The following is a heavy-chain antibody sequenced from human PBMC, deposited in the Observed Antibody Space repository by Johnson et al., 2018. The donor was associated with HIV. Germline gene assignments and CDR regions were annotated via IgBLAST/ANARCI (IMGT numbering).Heavy chain of an antibody. J-gene: IGHJ3*02. Sequence: VQLVESGGGVVQPGRSLRLSCAASGLTVSSNYMSWVRQAPGKGLEWVSGINWNGGSTGYADSVKGRFTISRDNAKNSLYLQMNSLRAEDTALYYCGRDSPNAFDIWGQGTMVTVSS. V-gene: IGHV3-20*04. CDR3: GRDSPNAFDI. CDR2: INWNGGST. CDR1: GLTVSSNY.